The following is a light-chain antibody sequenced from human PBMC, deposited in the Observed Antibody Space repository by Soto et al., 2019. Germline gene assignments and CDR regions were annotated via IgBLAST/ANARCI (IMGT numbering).Light chain of an antibody. Sequence: DIPMTQSPSTLSASVGDRVTITCRASQSISSWLAWYQQKPGKAPKLLIYDASSLESGVPSRFSGSGSGTDCTLTLSSLQPDDFATYYCQQYNSYSGTFGQGTKVDLK. CDR3: QQYNSYSGT. V-gene: IGKV1-5*01. J-gene: IGKJ1*01. CDR2: DAS. CDR1: QSISSW.